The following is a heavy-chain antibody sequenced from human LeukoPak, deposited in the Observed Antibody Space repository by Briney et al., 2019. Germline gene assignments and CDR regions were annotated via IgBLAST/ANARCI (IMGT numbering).Heavy chain of an antibody. CDR3: VSPTDTAMGASFDY. V-gene: IGHV1-69*13. J-gene: IGHJ4*02. Sequence: WASVKVSCKASGYTFTSYGINWARLAPGQGLEWMGGIIPIFGTANYAQKFQGRVTITADESTSTAYMELSSLRSEDTAVYYCVSPTDTAMGASFDYWGQGTLVTVSS. D-gene: IGHD5-18*01. CDR2: IIPIFGTA. CDR1: GYTFTSYG.